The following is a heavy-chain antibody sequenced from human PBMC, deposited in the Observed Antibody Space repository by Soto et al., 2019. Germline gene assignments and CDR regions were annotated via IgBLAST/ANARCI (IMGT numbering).Heavy chain of an antibody. CDR1: GFTFSNHG. Sequence: QVQLVESGGGVVQPGRSLRLSCAATGFTFSNHGMHWVRQAPGKGLEWVAVILNDGSAQEYADSVKCRFTISRDNSKNTLYLQMNNQRAEDTSVYYCARDDDYVDNGLAYWGQGILVTVSS. V-gene: IGHV3-33*01. CDR2: ILNDGSAQ. J-gene: IGHJ4*02. D-gene: IGHD4-17*01. CDR3: ARDDDYVDNGLAY.